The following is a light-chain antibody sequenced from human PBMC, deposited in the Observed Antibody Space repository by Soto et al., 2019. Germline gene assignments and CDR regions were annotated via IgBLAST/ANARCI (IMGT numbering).Light chain of an antibody. CDR1: SSDVGSYNV. CDR2: EGS. CDR3: CSYAGSSTYV. Sequence: QSALTQPASVSGSPGQSITISCTETSSDVGSYNVVSWYQQHPGKAPKLMIYEGSKRPSGVSNRFSGSKSGNTASLTISGLQAEDEADYYCCSYAGSSTYVFGTGTKVTVL. J-gene: IGLJ1*01. V-gene: IGLV2-23*01.